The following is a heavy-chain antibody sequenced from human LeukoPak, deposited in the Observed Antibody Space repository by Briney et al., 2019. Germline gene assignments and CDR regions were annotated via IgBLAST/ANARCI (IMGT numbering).Heavy chain of an antibody. D-gene: IGHD6-19*01. CDR3: ARGEYVAVAGTLIFDY. Sequence: SETLSLTCTVSDGSISSGSYYWSWIRQPAGKGLEWIGRIYTSGSTNYNPSLKSRVTISVDTSKNQFSLKLSSVTAADTAVYYCARGEYVAVAGTLIFDYWGQGTLVTVSS. CDR1: DGSISSGSYY. J-gene: IGHJ4*02. CDR2: IYTSGST. V-gene: IGHV4-61*02.